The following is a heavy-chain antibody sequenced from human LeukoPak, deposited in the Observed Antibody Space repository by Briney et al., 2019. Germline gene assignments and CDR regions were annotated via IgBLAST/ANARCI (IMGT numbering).Heavy chain of an antibody. CDR3: ARYFDSEGYFDY. D-gene: IGHD3-9*01. Sequence: ASVKVSCKASGGTFSSYAISWVRQAPGQGLEWMGGIIPIFGTANYAQKFQGRVTITADESTSTAYMELSSLRSEDTAVYYCARYFDSEGYFDYWGQGTLVAVSS. CDR1: GGTFSSYA. CDR2: IIPIFGTA. V-gene: IGHV1-69*01. J-gene: IGHJ4*02.